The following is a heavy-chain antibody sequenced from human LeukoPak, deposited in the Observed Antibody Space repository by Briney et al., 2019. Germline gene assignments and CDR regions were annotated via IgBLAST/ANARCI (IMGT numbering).Heavy chain of an antibody. J-gene: IGHJ6*03. CDR3: ARVKNYYYMDV. CDR2: ISSSSTYI. Sequence: GGSLRLSCAASGFTFSSYGMTWVRQAPGKGLEWVSSISSSSTYIYYADSVKGRFTISRDNAKNSLYLQMNSLRAEDTAVYYCARVKNYYYMDVWGKGTTVTVSS. CDR1: GFTFSSYG. V-gene: IGHV3-21*01.